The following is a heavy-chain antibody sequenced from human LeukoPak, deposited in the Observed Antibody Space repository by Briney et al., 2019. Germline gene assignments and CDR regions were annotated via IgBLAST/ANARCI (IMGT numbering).Heavy chain of an antibody. D-gene: IGHD3-10*01. CDR1: GSTFSSYA. CDR2: ISGSGGST. J-gene: IGHJ4*02. Sequence: GGSLRLSCAASGSTFSSYAMSWVRQAPGKGLEWVSAISGSGGSTYYADSVKGRFTISRDNSKNTLYLQMNSLRAEDTAVYYCAKGEYYYGSGSLYYWGQGTLVTVSS. CDR3: AKGEYYYGSGSLYY. V-gene: IGHV3-23*01.